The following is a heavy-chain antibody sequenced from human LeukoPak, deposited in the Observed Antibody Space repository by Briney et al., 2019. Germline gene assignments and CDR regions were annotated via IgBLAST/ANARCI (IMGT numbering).Heavy chain of an antibody. CDR1: GGSISSYH. CDR2: IYYGGRT. Sequence: SETLSLTCSVSGGSISSYHWSWIRQPPGKGLEWIGYIYYGGRTNYNPSLKSRVTISVDTSKNQFSLTVSSVTAADTAVYYCARHSLKLVDADFDYWGQGTLVTVSS. D-gene: IGHD3-16*02. CDR3: ARHSLKLVDADFDY. V-gene: IGHV4-59*08. J-gene: IGHJ4*02.